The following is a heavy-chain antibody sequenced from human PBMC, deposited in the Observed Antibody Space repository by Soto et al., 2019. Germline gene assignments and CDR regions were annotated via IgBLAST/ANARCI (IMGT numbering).Heavy chain of an antibody. CDR2: IKQDGSEK. CDR1: GFTFSSYW. V-gene: IGHV3-7*01. D-gene: IGHD3-22*01. J-gene: IGHJ4*02. CDR3: ARVTDYYESSGYFDY. Sequence: EVQLVESGGGLVQPGGYLRLSCAASGFTFSSYWMSWVRQAPGKGLKWVANIKQDGSEKYDVDSVKGRFTISRDNAKNSLNLQMNSLRAEDTAVYYCARVTDYYESSGYFDYWGQGTLVTVAS.